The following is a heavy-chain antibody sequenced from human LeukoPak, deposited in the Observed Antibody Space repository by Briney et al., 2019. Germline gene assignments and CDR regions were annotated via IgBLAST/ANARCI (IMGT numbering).Heavy chain of an antibody. J-gene: IGHJ6*03. CDR1: GYTFTGYY. CDR2: INPNSGGT. CDR3: ARDTTLNYYMDV. D-gene: IGHD2/OR15-2a*01. V-gene: IGHV1-2*02. Sequence: ASVKVSCKASGYTFTGYYMHWVRQAPGQGLEWMGWINPNSGGTNYAQKFQGRVTMTRDTSISTAYMELSRLRSDDTAVYYCARDTTLNYYMDVWGKGTTVTVSS.